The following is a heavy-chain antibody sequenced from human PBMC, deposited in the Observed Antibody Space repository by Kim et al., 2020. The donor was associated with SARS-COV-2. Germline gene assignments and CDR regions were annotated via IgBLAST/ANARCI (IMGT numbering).Heavy chain of an antibody. CDR1: GFTFSSYG. Sequence: GGSLRLSCAASGFTFSSYGMHWVRQAPGKGLEWVAVISYDGSNKYYADSVKGRFTISRDNSKNTLYLQMNSLRAEDTAVYYCAKAIGGSYYGYFDYWGQG. CDR2: ISYDGSNK. CDR3: AKAIGGSYYGYFDY. J-gene: IGHJ4*02. V-gene: IGHV3-30*18. D-gene: IGHD1-26*01.